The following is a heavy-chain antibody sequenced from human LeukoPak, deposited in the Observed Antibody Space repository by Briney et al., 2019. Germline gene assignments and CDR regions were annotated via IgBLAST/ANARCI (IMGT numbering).Heavy chain of an antibody. Sequence: GGSLRLSCAASGFTFRSYEMTWVRQAPGKGLEWVSYISGSGSTIYYTDSVKGRFTISRDNAKNSLYLQMNSLRAEDTAVYYCAGLVHDYWGQGTLVTVSS. CDR3: AGLVHDY. CDR1: GFTFRSYE. D-gene: IGHD6-19*01. CDR2: ISGSGSTI. J-gene: IGHJ4*02. V-gene: IGHV3-48*03.